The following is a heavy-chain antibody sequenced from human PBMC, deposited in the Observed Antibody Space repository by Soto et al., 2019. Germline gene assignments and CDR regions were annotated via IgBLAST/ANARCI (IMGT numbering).Heavy chain of an antibody. CDR2: IYYSGST. D-gene: IGHD6-13*01. CDR3: ARDNRAAAGNWFDP. J-gene: IGHJ5*02. V-gene: IGHV4-31*03. Sequence: PSETLSLTCTVSGGSISSGGYYWSWIRQHPGKGLEWIGYIYYSGSTYYNPSLKSRVTISVDTSKNQFSLKLSSVTAADTAVYYCARDNRAAAGNWFDPWGQGTLVTVSP. CDR1: GGSISSGGYY.